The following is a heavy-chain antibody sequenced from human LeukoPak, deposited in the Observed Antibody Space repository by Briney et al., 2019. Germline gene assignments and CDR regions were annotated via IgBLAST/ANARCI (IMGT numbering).Heavy chain of an antibody. Sequence: PGGSLRLSCAASGFTFSSYSMNWVRQAPGKGLEWVSYISSRSTIYYADSVKGRFTTSRDNAKNSLYLQMNSLRAEDTAVYYCARGGYSYGFRTFDYWGQGTLVTVSS. CDR2: ISSRSTI. J-gene: IGHJ4*02. V-gene: IGHV3-48*01. D-gene: IGHD5-18*01. CDR3: ARGGYSYGFRTFDY. CDR1: GFTFSSYS.